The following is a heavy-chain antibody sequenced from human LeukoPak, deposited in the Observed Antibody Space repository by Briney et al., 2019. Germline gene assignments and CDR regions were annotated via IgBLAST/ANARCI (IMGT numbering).Heavy chain of an antibody. D-gene: IGHD6-13*01. V-gene: IGHV1-46*01. CDR3: ARGESSTKCGY. J-gene: IGHJ4*02. CDR2: INPSGRTT. CDR1: GYTFTSYF. Sequence: ASVKVSCKASGYTFTSYFIHWVRQAPGQGLEWMGIINPSGRTTSYAQKFQGRVTMTRDTSTSTVYMELSSLRSEDTAVYYCARGESSTKCGYWGQGTLVTVSS.